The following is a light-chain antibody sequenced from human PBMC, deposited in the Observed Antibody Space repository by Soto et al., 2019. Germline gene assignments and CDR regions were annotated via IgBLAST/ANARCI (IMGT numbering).Light chain of an antibody. CDR1: QSVSSNY. V-gene: IGKV3-20*01. CDR2: RAS. CDR3: QQYAASPLT. J-gene: IGKJ4*01. Sequence: EIVLTQSSGTLSLSPGERVTLSCRASQSVSSNYLAWYQQKSGQAPRLLIYRASTRATGIPDRFSGSGSGTDFSLIISRLEPEDSAVYYCQQYAASPLTVGGGTKLEIK.